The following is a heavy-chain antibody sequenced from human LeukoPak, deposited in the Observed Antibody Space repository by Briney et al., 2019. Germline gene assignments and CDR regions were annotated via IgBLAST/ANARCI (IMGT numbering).Heavy chain of an antibody. V-gene: IGHV4-59*08. CDR3: ARNSDYGDYVRYWYFAL. D-gene: IGHD4-17*01. J-gene: IGHJ2*01. CDR2: IYYSGST. CDR1: GGSISSYY. Sequence: PSETLSLTCTVSGGSISSYYWSWIRQPPGKGLEWIGYIYYSGSTNYNPSLKSRVTISVDTSKNQFSLKLSSVTAADTAVYYCARNSDYGDYVRYWYFALWGRGTLVTVSS.